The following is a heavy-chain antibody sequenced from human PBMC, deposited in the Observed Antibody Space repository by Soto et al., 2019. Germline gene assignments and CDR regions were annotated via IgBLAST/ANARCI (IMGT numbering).Heavy chain of an antibody. CDR3: AREPVAGIWFDP. CDR1: GYTFTSYG. V-gene: IGHV1-18*01. D-gene: IGHD6-19*01. CDR2: LNSYNGNT. J-gene: IGHJ5*02. Sequence: QVQLVQSGAEVKKPGASVKVSCKASGYTFTSYGISWVRQAPGQGLEWMGWLNSYNGNTNYAQKLQGRVTMTTGTSTSTAYMELRSLRSDDTAVSYCAREPVAGIWFDPWGQGTLVTVSS.